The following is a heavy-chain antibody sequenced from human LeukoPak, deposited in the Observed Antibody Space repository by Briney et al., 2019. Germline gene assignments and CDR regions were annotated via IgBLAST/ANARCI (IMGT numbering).Heavy chain of an antibody. J-gene: IGHJ4*02. CDR2: IYYSGST. V-gene: IGHV4-59*01. CDR1: GGSISSYY. CDR3: ARTDSSGYFFFDY. D-gene: IGHD3-22*01. Sequence: PSETLSLTCTVSGGSISSYYWSWIRQPPGKGLEWIGYIYYSGSTNYNPSLKSRVTISVDTSKNQFSLKLGSVTAADTAVFYCARTDSSGYFFFDYWGQGTLVTVSS.